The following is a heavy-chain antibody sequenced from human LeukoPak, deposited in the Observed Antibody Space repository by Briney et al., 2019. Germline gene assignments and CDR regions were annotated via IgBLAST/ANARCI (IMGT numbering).Heavy chain of an antibody. J-gene: IGHJ4*02. Sequence: SETLSLTCTVSGGSISSYYWSWIRQPPGKGLEWIGYIYYSGSTNYNPSLKSRVTISVDTAKNQFSLKLSSVTAADTAVYYCARTTIFGVPLDYWGQGTLVTVSS. D-gene: IGHD3-3*01. CDR2: IYYSGST. CDR1: GGSISSYY. V-gene: IGHV4-59*01. CDR3: ARTTIFGVPLDY.